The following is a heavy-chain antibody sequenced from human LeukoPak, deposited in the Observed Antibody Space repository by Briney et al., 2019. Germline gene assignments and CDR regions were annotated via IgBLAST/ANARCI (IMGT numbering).Heavy chain of an antibody. D-gene: IGHD3-16*01. J-gene: IGHJ4*02. CDR3: ARDTFLPSLIDY. CDR1: EFTFSLYA. V-gene: IGHV3-21*05. Sequence: KTGGSLRLSCVASEFTFSLYAMNWVRQAPGKGLEWVSYIDSGSDDIHYADSVRGRFTISRDNAKNTLYLQMKSLRAEDTAVYYCARDTFLPSLIDYWGQGTLVTVSS. CDR2: IDSGSDDI.